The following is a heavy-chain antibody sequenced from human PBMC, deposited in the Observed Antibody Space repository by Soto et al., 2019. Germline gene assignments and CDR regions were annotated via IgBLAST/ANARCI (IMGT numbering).Heavy chain of an antibody. CDR2: LSYDGSNK. V-gene: IGHV3-30*03. Sequence: SCKASGYTFTGYYMHWVRQAPGKGLEWVAVLSYDGSNKYYADSVKGRFTISRDNSKNTLYLQMNSLRAEDTAVYYCARVVPAAMYYYYGMDVWGQGTTVTVSS. J-gene: IGHJ6*02. CDR3: ARVVPAAMYYYYGMDV. CDR1: GYTFTGYY. D-gene: IGHD2-2*01.